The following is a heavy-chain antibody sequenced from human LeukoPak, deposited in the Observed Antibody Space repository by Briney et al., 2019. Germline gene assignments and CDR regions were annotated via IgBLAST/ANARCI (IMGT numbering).Heavy chain of an antibody. J-gene: IGHJ6*02. CDR1: GGSISSSNW. Sequence: PSETLSLTCAVSGGSISSSNWWSWVRQPPGKGLEWIGEIYHSGSTNYNPSLKSRVTISVDKSKNQFSLKLSSVTAAGTAVYYCARLVPGPDVDIVVVPAANYYYGMDVWGQGTTVTVSS. CDR2: IYHSGST. CDR3: ARLVPGPDVDIVVVPAANYYYGMDV. D-gene: IGHD2-2*01. V-gene: IGHV4-4*02.